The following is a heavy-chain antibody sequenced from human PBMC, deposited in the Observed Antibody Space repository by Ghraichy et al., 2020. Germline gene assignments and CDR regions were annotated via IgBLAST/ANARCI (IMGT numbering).Heavy chain of an antibody. Sequence: SETLSLTCTVSGDSISSYYWSWIRQSAGKGLEWIGRIYTSGSTNYNPSLESRITMSVDTSKNQFSLKLSSVTAADTAVYYCARDGHDCSGGNCYSDGFDYWGQGPLVTVSS. CDR1: GDSISSYY. CDR3: ARDGHDCSGGNCYSDGFDY. V-gene: IGHV4-4*07. J-gene: IGHJ4*02. CDR2: IYTSGST. D-gene: IGHD2-15*01.